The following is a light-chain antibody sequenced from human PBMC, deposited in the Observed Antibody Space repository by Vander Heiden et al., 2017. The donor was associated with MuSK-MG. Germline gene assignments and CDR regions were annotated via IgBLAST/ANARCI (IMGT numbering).Light chain of an antibody. CDR1: QGISSY. Sequence: DIQLTQSPSFLSASVGDRVTITCRASQGISSYLAWYQQKPGKAPKLLIYAASTWQSGVPSRFSGSGSGKEFTLTISSRQPEDFAPYYCQQLNSYPLVTFGHGTKVDIK. V-gene: IGKV1-9*01. J-gene: IGKJ3*01. CDR2: AAS. CDR3: QQLNSYPLVT.